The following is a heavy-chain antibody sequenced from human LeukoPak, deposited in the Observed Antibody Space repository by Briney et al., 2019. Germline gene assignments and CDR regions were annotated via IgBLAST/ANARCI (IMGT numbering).Heavy chain of an antibody. CDR2: IYYSGST. J-gene: IGHJ4*02. CDR3: ARCQTGRDGYNFLGY. D-gene: IGHD5-24*01. V-gene: IGHV4-39*01. Sequence: PSETLSLTCTVSGGSISSSSYYWGWIRQPPGKGLEWIGSIYYSGSTYYNPSLKSRVTISVDTSKNQFSLKLSSVTAADTAVYYCARCQTGRDGYNFLGYWGQGTLVTVSS. CDR1: GGSISSSSYY.